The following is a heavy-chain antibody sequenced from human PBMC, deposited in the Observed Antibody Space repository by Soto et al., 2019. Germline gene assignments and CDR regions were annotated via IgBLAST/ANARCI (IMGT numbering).Heavy chain of an antibody. CDR3: ARQPTTGDTDLWFDP. V-gene: IGHV4-4*02. CDR1: GGSISIGNW. J-gene: IGHJ5*02. CDR2: IYHSGTT. D-gene: IGHD2-21*01. Sequence: LSLTCVVSGGSISIGNWWSWVRQPPGKGLEWIGEIYHSGTTNYNPSLKSRVTISVDKSKNQFYMNLASVTAADTAVFYCARQPTTGDTDLWFDPWGQG.